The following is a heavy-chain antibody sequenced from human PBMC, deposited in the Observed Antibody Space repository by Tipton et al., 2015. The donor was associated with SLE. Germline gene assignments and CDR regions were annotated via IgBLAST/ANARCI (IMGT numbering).Heavy chain of an antibody. J-gene: IGHJ4*02. V-gene: IGHV4-34*01. Sequence: TLSLTCAVYGGSFSGYFWNWIRLPPGKGLEWIGQINDRGSTNYNPSLKGRVTISVDTSKNQFSLKMKSVTAADTAMYYCARGWESGEDYSSHYFDLWGQGTLVTVSS. CDR3: ARGWESGEDYSSHYFDL. CDR1: GGSFSGYF. CDR2: INDRGST. D-gene: IGHD4-11*01.